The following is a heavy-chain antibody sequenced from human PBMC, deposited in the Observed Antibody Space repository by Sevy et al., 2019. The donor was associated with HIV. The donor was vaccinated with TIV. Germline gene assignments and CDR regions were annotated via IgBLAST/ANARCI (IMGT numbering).Heavy chain of an antibody. Sequence: ASVKVSCKASGYTFTTYAITWVRQAPGEGLEWMGWISVNNGNRNYAQKVQDRVTMTTDTSTNTAYMELRSLRSDDTAMYYCARVVMSSSWPCFDYWGQGTLVNVSS. D-gene: IGHD6-13*01. CDR2: ISVNNGNR. CDR3: ARVVMSSSWPCFDY. V-gene: IGHV1-18*01. J-gene: IGHJ4*02. CDR1: GYTFTTYA.